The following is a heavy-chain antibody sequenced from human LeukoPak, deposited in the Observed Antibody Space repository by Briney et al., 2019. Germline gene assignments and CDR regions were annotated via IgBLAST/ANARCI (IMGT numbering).Heavy chain of an antibody. CDR3: ARSSAANQVDDAFDI. CDR1: GGSFSGYY. V-gene: IGHV4-34*01. D-gene: IGHD2-15*01. Sequence: KPSETLSLTCAVYGGSFSGYYWSWIRQPPGKGLKWIGEINHSGSTNYNPSLKSRVTISVDTSKNQFSLKLSSVTAADTAVYYCARSSAANQVDDAFDIWGQGTMVTVSS. J-gene: IGHJ3*02. CDR2: INHSGST.